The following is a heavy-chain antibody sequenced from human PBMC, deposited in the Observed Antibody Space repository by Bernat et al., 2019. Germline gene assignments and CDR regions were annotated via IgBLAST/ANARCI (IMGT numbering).Heavy chain of an antibody. D-gene: IGHD6-19*01. J-gene: IGHJ4*02. CDR2: ITGSGETT. Sequence: EVQLLESGGALVQPGGSLRLSCAASGFTFSSYAMTWVRQAPGRGLEWVSRITGSGETTNHAGPVQGRFTISRDNSKNTLYLQMNSLRAEDTALYYCAKHLRTSEWYACFDCWGQGTLVTVSS. CDR1: GFTFSSYA. CDR3: AKHLRTSEWYACFDC. V-gene: IGHV3-23*01.